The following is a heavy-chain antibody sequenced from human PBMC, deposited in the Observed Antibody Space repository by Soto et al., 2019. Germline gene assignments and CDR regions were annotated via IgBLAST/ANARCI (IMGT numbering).Heavy chain of an antibody. V-gene: IGHV3-30*18. J-gene: IGHJ5*02. CDR3: AKANYDYVRRIYRLARSDP. Sequence: QVQLVESGGGVVQPGGSLRLSCVASGFTFSSSGMHWVRQSPDKGLEWVSVISYDGSLEYYAESVKGRFTISRDNSRTTLYLQMNSLRPGDTGVYYCAKANYDYVRRIYRLARSDPWGQGTLVTVSS. CDR2: ISYDGSLE. CDR1: GFTFSSSG. D-gene: IGHD3-16*02.